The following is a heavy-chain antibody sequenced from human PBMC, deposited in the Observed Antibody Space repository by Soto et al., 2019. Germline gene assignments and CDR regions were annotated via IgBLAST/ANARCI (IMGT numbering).Heavy chain of an antibody. D-gene: IGHD3-3*02. Sequence: PSETLSLTCAVYGGSFSGYYWSWIRQPPGKGLEWIGEINHSGSTNYNPSLKSRVTISVDTSKNQFSLKLSSVTAADTAVYYCARSIFGLRGRDGMDVWGQGTTVTVSS. CDR2: INHSGST. CDR3: ARSIFGLRGRDGMDV. CDR1: GGSFSGYY. J-gene: IGHJ6*02. V-gene: IGHV4-34*01.